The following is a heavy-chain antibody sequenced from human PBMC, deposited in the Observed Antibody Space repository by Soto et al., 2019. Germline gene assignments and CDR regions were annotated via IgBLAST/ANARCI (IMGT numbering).Heavy chain of an antibody. J-gene: IGHJ4*01. V-gene: IGHV4-34*01. CDR2: INHSGST. D-gene: IGHD3-9*01. CDR3: ARAGYDILTGYYRSYFDY. Sequence: SETLSLTCAVYGGSFSGYYWSWIRQPPGKGLEWIGEINHSGSTNYNPSLKSRVTISVDTSKNQFSLKLSSVTAADTAVYYCARAGYDILTGYYRSYFDYWGHGTRVTVSS. CDR1: GGSFSGYY.